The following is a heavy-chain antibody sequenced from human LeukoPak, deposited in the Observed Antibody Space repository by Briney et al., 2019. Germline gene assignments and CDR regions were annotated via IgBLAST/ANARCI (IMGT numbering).Heavy chain of an antibody. Sequence: AGGSLRLSCAASGFTFGTYSINWVRQAPGKGLEWVSSISSGGTYIYYADSVKGRFTISRDNAKNSLSLQMNSLRADDTAVYYCARGSGSGWSWGTNYFDYWGQGSLVTVSS. CDR3: ARGSGSGWSWGTNYFDY. CDR2: ISSGGTYI. CDR1: GFTFGTYS. J-gene: IGHJ4*02. D-gene: IGHD6-19*01. V-gene: IGHV3-21*01.